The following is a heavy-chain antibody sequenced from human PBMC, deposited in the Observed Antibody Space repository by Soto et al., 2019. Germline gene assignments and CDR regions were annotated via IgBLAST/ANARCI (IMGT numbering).Heavy chain of an antibody. J-gene: IGHJ6*02. D-gene: IGHD1-26*01. CDR3: AKAKGRSNFYYSGLDV. CDR2: ITAATGTT. CDR1: GFTSGSYG. V-gene: IGHV3-23*01. Sequence: EVQLLESGGGLVQPGGSLRLSCAASGFTSGSYGMTWVRQAPGKGLECVSGITAATGTTYYADSVKGRFTISRDLSTNTLFLQMNSLRAADSAVYYCAKAKGRSNFYYSGLDVWGQGTTVTVSS.